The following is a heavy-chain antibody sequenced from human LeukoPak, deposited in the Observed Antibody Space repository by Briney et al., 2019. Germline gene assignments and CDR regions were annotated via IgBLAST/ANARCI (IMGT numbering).Heavy chain of an antibody. CDR2: INHSGST. CDR1: GGSFSGYY. D-gene: IGHD6-19*01. V-gene: IGHV4-34*01. CDR3: VSQVAGSMSQN. J-gene: IGHJ4*02. Sequence: SETLSLTCAVYGGSFSGYYWSWIRQPPGKGLEWIGEINHSGSTNYNPSLKSRVTISVDTSKNQFSLKLYSVTAADAAVYYCVSQVAGSMSQNWGQGTLVTVSS.